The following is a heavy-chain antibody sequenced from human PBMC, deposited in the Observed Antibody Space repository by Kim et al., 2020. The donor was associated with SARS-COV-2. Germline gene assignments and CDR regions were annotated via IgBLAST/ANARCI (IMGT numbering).Heavy chain of an antibody. Sequence: GGSLRLSCAASGFTVSSNYMSWVRQAPGKGLEWVSVIYSGGSTYYADSVKGRFTISRDNSKNTLYLQMNSLRAEDTAVYYCARENVLRYFDWLSRNEYYFGHWGQGTLVTVSS. V-gene: IGHV3-66*02. CDR3: ARENVLRYFDWLSRNEYYFGH. D-gene: IGHD3-9*01. J-gene: IGHJ4*02. CDR1: GFTVSSNY. CDR2: IYSGGST.